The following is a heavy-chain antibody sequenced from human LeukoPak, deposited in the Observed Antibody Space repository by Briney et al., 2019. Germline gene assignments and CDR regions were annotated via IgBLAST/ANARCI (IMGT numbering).Heavy chain of an antibody. Sequence: ASVKVSCKASGGTFSSYAISWVRQAPGQGLEWMGGIIPIFGTANYAQKFQGRVTITADESTSTAYMELSSLRSEDTAVYYCARGPIVDCSSTSCYNPNWFDPWGQGTLVTVSS. V-gene: IGHV1-69*13. CDR3: ARGPIVDCSSTSCYNPNWFDP. J-gene: IGHJ5*02. CDR2: IIPIFGTA. CDR1: GGTFSSYA. D-gene: IGHD2-2*02.